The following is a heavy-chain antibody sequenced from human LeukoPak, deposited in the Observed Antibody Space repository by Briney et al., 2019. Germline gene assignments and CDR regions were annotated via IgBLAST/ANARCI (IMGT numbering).Heavy chain of an antibody. CDR1: GFSFANYA. V-gene: IGHV3-23*01. CDR2: ISGSGDST. Sequence: GGSLRLSCAASGFSFANYAMTWVRQAPGKGLEWVSAISGSGDSTYYADSVKGRFTISRDNAKNTLFLQMNSLRAEDTAVYYCARDLIPAVAGTTTTIQHWGQGTLVTVSS. D-gene: IGHD6-19*01. J-gene: IGHJ1*01. CDR3: ARDLIPAVAGTTTTIQH.